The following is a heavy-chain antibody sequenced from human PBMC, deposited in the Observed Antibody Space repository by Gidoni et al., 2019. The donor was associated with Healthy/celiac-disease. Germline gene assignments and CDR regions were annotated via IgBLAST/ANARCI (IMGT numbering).Heavy chain of an antibody. D-gene: IGHD3-10*01. CDR3: ARRPGAYYYMDV. CDR2: ISSSSSYI. Sequence: EVQLVESGGGLVKPGGSLRLSCAASGFTFSSYSMNWVRQAPGKGLEWVSSISSSSSYIYYADSVKGRFTISRDNAKNSLYLQMNSLRAEDTAVYYCARRPGAYYYMDVWGKGTTVTVSS. V-gene: IGHV3-21*01. CDR1: GFTFSSYS. J-gene: IGHJ6*03.